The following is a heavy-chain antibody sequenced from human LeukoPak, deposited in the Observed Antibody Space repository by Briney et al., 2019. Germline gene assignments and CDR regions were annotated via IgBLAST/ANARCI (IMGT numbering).Heavy chain of an antibody. CDR2: IASSSSTI. D-gene: IGHD5-12*01. CDR1: GFTFSSYS. CDR3: AKGPYNACDLGY. V-gene: IGHV3-48*01. J-gene: IGHJ4*02. Sequence: PGGSLRLFCATSGFTFSSYSMNWVRQAPGKGLEWVSYIASSSSTIYYADSVKGRFTISRDNAKNSLYLQMNSLRAEDTAVYYCAKGPYNACDLGYWGQGTLVTVSS.